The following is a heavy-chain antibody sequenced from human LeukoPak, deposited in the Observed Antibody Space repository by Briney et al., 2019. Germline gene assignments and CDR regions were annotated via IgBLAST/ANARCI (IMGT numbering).Heavy chain of an antibody. CDR3: ARRSGGWWVFDY. V-gene: IGHV3-11*01. CDR1: GFTFVDHY. CDR2: ISSSGNTI. D-gene: IGHD6-19*01. J-gene: IGHJ4*02. Sequence: TGGSLRLPCAASGFTFVDHYMSWIRQAPGKGLEWLSYISSSGNTIYYADSVRGRFTISRDNAKNSLYLQMNSLRAEDTAVYYCARRSGGWWVFDYWGQGTLVTLSS.